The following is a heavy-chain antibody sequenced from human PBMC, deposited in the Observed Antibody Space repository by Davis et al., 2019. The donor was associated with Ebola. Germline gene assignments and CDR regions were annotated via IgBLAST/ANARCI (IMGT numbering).Heavy chain of an antibody. CDR3: ARQSYYGSGSYRSSFDS. J-gene: IGHJ4*02. Sequence: GESLKISCKGSGYSFTNYWINWVRQMPGKGLEWMGRIDPSDSYTNYSPSFQGLVTISADKSISTAYLQWSSLKPSDTAMYYCARQSYYGSGSYRSSFDSWGQGTLVTVSS. CDR1: GYSFTNYW. V-gene: IGHV5-10-1*01. CDR2: IDPSDSYT. D-gene: IGHD3-10*01.